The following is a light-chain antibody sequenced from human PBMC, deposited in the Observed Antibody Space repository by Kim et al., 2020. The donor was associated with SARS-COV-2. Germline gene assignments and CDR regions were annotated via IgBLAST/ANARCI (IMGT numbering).Light chain of an antibody. CDR3: QQYDDLPYT. CDR2: GAS. CDR1: ESVSSGN. J-gene: IGKJ2*01. Sequence: EIVLTQSPGTLSLSPGQGATLSCRASESVSSGNLAWYQQKPGQAPRLLIYGASSRATGIPDRFSGGGSGTDFTLTISRLEPEDFAVYHCQQYDDLPYTFGRGTKVEI. V-gene: IGKV3-20*01.